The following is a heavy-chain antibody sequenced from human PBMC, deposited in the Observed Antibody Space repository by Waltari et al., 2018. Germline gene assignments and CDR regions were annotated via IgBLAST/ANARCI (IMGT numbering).Heavy chain of an antibody. CDR3: ASQRGVVVAARNYYYGMDV. Sequence: QVQLQESGPGLVKPSQTLSLTCTVAGGSISSGSYYWSWIRQPAGKGLEWIGYIYTSWSTNYNPSLKSRVTISVYTSKNQFSLKLSSVTAADTAVYYCASQRGVVVAARNYYYGMDVWGQGTTVTVSS. D-gene: IGHD2-15*01. CDR2: IYTSWST. CDR1: GGSISSGSYY. V-gene: IGHV4-61*09. J-gene: IGHJ6*02.